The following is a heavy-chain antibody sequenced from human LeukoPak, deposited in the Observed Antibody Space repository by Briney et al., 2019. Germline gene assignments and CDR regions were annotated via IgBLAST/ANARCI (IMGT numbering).Heavy chain of an antibody. J-gene: IGHJ4*02. D-gene: IGHD6-19*01. CDR3: VRGQYSSGWYSAVFDY. CDR1: GFTFSSYD. Sequence: GGSLRLSCAASGFTFSSYDMHWVRHTTGKGLEWVSVIGAAGDTYYPDSLKGRFTISRENAKHSLHLQMNSLRAGDTAVYYCVRGQYSSGWYSAVFDYWGQGTLVTVSS. CDR2: IGAAGDT. V-gene: IGHV3-13*01.